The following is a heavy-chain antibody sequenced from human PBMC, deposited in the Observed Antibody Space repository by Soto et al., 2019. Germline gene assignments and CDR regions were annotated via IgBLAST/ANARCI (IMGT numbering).Heavy chain of an antibody. CDR1: GFTFSSYD. CDR2: IGTAGDT. J-gene: IGHJ4*02. Sequence: EVQLVESGGGLVQPGGSMRLSCAASGFTFSSYDMHWVRQATRNGLEWVSAIGTAGDTYYPGSVKGRFTISRENAKNSLYLQMNSLRAEDTAVYYCARGLNWNYLDYWGQGTLVTVSS. CDR3: ARGLNWNYLDY. D-gene: IGHD1-1*01. V-gene: IGHV3-13*01.